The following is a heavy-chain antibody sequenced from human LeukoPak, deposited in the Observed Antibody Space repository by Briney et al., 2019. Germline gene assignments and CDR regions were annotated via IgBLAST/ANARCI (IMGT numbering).Heavy chain of an antibody. J-gene: IGHJ6*03. CDR2: ISGSGGST. CDR1: GFTFSSYA. D-gene: IGHD2-21*01. CDR3: AIPPSPTSYYMDV. V-gene: IGHV3-23*01. Sequence: PGGSLRLSCAASGFTFSSYAMSWVRQAPGKGLEWVSAISGSGGSTYYADSVKGRFTISRDNSKNTLYLQMNSLRAEDTAVYYCAIPPSPTSYYMDVWGKGTTVTISS.